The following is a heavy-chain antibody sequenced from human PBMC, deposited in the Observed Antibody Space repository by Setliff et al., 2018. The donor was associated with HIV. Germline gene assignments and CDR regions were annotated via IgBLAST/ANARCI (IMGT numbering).Heavy chain of an antibody. D-gene: IGHD6-19*01. V-gene: IGHV4-4*02. CDR3: ARVAVAGTTFDVFDI. CDR1: GGSIISSNW. Sequence: LSLTCAVSGGSIISSNWWSWVRQPPGKGLEWIGEIFHSGSTNYNPSLKSRVTILVDKSKNQFSLKMSSVTAADTAVYYCARVAVAGTTFDVFDIWGQGTMVTVSS. CDR2: IFHSGST. J-gene: IGHJ3*02.